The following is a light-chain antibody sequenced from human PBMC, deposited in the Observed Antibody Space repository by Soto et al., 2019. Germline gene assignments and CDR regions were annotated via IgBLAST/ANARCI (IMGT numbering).Light chain of an antibody. J-gene: IGLJ1*01. CDR3: SSYTSSSTLV. Sequence: QSVLTQPASVSGSPGQSITISCTGTSSDVGGYNYVSWYQQHPGKAPKLMIYEVINRPSGISNRFSGSKSGNTASLTISGLQAEDEADYYCSSYTSSSTLVFGTGTKVTVL. V-gene: IGLV2-14*01. CDR1: SSDVGGYNY. CDR2: EVI.